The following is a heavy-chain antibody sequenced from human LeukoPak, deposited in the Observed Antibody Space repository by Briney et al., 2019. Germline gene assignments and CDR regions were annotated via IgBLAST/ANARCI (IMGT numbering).Heavy chain of an antibody. CDR1: GGSISSGGYY. D-gene: IGHD5-12*01. V-gene: IGHV4-61*08. J-gene: IGHJ6*02. CDR3: ARAQWLPPGDGMDV. CDR2: IYYSGST. Sequence: SETLSLTCTVSGGSISSGGYYWSWIRQHPGKGLEWIGYIYYSGSTNYNPSLKSRVTISVDTSKNQFSLKLSSVTAADTAVYYCARAQWLPPGDGMDVWGQGTTVTVSS.